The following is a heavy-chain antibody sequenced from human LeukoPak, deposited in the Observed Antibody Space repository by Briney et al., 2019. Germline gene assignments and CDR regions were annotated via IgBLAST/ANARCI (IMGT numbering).Heavy chain of an antibody. Sequence: PGGSVRLSCAASGFTFSSFTMNWVRQAPGKGLEWVSTVSDTGNIHYSDSVKGRFTISRDNAKNSLYLQMNSLRDEDTAVYYCARDGLHTAHFDYWGQGTLVTVSS. CDR2: VSDTGNI. CDR1: GFTFSSFT. D-gene: IGHD5-18*01. V-gene: IGHV3-48*02. J-gene: IGHJ4*02. CDR3: ARDGLHTAHFDY.